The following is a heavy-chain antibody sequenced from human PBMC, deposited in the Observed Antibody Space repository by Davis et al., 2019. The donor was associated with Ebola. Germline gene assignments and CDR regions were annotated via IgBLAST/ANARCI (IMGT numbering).Heavy chain of an antibody. V-gene: IGHV3-23*01. CDR3: AKGPYYYGTGSDIYYFDS. CDR1: GFTFSAYS. Sequence: PGGSLRLSCAASGFTFSAYSMYWVRQAPGKGLEWVSALSSSGIATYYADSVKGRFTISRDNSKNTVHLQMDSLRADDTATYFCAKGPYYYGTGSDIYYFDSWGQGTLVTVSS. J-gene: IGHJ4*02. D-gene: IGHD3-10*01. CDR2: LSSSGIAT.